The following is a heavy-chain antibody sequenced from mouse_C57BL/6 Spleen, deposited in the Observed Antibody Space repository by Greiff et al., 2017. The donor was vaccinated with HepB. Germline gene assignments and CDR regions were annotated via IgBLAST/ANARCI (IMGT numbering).Heavy chain of an antibody. Sequence: VQLQQPGAELVKPGASVKLSCKASGYTFTSYWMQWVKQRPGQGLEWIGEIDPSDSYTNYNQKFKGKATLTVDTSSSTAYMQLSSLTSEDSAVYYCARSTTVVARYFDYWGQGTTLTVSS. J-gene: IGHJ2*01. CDR3: ARSTTVVARYFDY. V-gene: IGHV1-50*01. CDR1: GYTFTSYW. D-gene: IGHD1-1*01. CDR2: IDPSDSYT.